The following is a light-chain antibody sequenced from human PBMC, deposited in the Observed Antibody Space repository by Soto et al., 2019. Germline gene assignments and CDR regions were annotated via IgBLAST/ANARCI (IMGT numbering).Light chain of an antibody. CDR2: SNN. CDR1: SSNIGSNT. CDR3: AAWDDSLNGLWV. Sequence: QSVLTQPPSASGTPGQRVTISCSGSSSNIGSNTVNWYQQLPGTAPKLLIYSNNQRPSGVPDRFSGSKSGTSASLAISGLQSEDEAHYYCAAWDDSLNGLWVFGGGTKLTVL. V-gene: IGLV1-44*01. J-gene: IGLJ3*02.